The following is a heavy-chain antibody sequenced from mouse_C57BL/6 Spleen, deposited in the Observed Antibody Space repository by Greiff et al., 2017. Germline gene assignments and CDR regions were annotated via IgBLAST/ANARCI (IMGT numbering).Heavy chain of an antibody. CDR2: IDPEDGET. D-gene: IGHD1-1*01. V-gene: IGHV14-2*01. CDR3: ARPIYGSSGGYFDV. Sequence: VQLKESGAELVKPGASVKLSCTASGFNIKDYYMHWVKQRTEQGLEWIGRIDPEDGETKYAPKFQGKATITADPSSNTAYLQLSILTSEDTAVYYCARPIYGSSGGYFDVWGTGTTVTVSS. CDR1: GFNIKDYY. J-gene: IGHJ1*03.